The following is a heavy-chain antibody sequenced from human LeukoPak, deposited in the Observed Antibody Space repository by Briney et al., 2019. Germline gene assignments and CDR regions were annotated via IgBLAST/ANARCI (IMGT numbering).Heavy chain of an antibody. CDR2: IYNSGST. J-gene: IGHJ4*02. Sequence: PSETLSLTCTVSGGSISSDYWSWIRQPAGKGLEWIGHIYNSGSTNYNPSLKSRVTISVDTSKHQSTLKLSSVTAADTAVYYCAREASGWPGVAFPMFDYWGQGTLVTVSS. CDR1: GGSISSDY. V-gene: IGHV4-4*07. CDR3: AREASGWPGVAFPMFDY. D-gene: IGHD6-19*01.